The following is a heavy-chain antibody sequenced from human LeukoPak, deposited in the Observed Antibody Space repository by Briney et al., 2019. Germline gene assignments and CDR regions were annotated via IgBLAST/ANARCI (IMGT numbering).Heavy chain of an antibody. J-gene: IGHJ6*03. D-gene: IGHD3-10*01. V-gene: IGHV1-69*05. CDR2: IIPIFGTA. CDR1: GGTFSSYA. CDR3: ASGSVSYYYYYMDV. Sequence: ASVKVSCKASGGTFSSYAISWVRQAPGQGLEWMGGIIPIFGTANYAQKFQGRVTITTDESTSTAYMELSSLRSEDTAVYYCASGSVSYYYYYMDVWGKGTTVTVSS.